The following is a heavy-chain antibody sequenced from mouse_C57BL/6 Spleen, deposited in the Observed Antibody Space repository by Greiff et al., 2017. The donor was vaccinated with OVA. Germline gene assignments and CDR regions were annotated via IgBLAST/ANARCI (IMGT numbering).Heavy chain of an antibody. CDR1: GFTFSDFY. D-gene: IGHD1-1*01. J-gene: IGHJ1*03. V-gene: IGHV7-1*01. CDR2: SRNKANDYTT. Sequence: EVNLVESGGGLVQSGRSLRLSCATSGFTFSDFYMEWVRQAPGKGLEWIAASRNKANDYTTEYSASVKGRFIVSRDTSQSILYLQMNALRAEDTAIYYCARDVATDWYFDVWGTGTTVTVSS. CDR3: ARDVATDWYFDV.